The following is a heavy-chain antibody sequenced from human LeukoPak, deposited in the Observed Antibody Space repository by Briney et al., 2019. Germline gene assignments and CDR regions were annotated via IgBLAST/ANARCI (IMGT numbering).Heavy chain of an antibody. J-gene: IGHJ3*01. V-gene: IGHV3-7*03. CDR2: IKQDGSEK. Sequence: GGSLRLSCAASGFTFSNYWMSWVRQAPGKGLEWVADIKQDGSEKYYVDSVKGRFTISRDNAKNSLYLQMNSLRADDTAVYYCAKWGGIVVVIHPKTAFDFWGQGTMVTVSS. CDR1: GFTFSNYW. D-gene: IGHD3-22*01. CDR3: AKWGGIVVVIHPKTAFDF.